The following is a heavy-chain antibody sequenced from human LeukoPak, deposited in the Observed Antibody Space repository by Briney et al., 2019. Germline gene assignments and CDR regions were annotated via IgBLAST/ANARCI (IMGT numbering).Heavy chain of an antibody. CDR2: IWYDGSNK. D-gene: IGHD5-12*01. J-gene: IGHJ4*02. Sequence: GGSLRLSCAASGFTFSSYGMHWVRQAPGKGLEWVAVIWYDGSNKYYADSVKGRLTISRDNSKNTLYLQMNSLRAEDTAVFYCARDRGGYDLNLDYWGQGTLVTVSS. CDR1: GFTFSSYG. CDR3: ARDRGGYDLNLDY. V-gene: IGHV3-33*01.